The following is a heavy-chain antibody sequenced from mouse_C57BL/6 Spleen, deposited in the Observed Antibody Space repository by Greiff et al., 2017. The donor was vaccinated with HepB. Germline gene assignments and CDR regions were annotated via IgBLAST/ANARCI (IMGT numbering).Heavy chain of an antibody. D-gene: IGHD2-3*01. CDR3: AREDYDGYYEIAY. CDR1: GYTFTSYW. V-gene: IGHV1-72*01. J-gene: IGHJ3*01. Sequence: QVQLQQPGAELVKPGASVKLSCKASGYTFTSYWMHWVKQRPGRGLEWIGRIDPNSGGTKYNEKFKSKATLTVDKPSSTAYMQLSSLTSEDSAVYYCAREDYDGYYEIAYWGQGTLVTVSA. CDR2: IDPNSGGT.